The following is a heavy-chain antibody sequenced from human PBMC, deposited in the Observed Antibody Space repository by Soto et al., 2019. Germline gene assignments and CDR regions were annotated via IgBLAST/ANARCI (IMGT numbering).Heavy chain of an antibody. Sequence: SVKVCCKASGFTFTSSAVQWVRQARGQRLEWIGWIVVGSGNTNYAQKFQERVTITRDMSTSTAYMELSSLSSEDTAVYYCAAASGQDWNPVHYYGMDVWGRGTKVTVSS. V-gene: IGHV1-58*01. CDR1: GFTFTSSA. CDR2: IVVGSGNT. J-gene: IGHJ6*02. D-gene: IGHD1-1*01. CDR3: AAASGQDWNPVHYYGMDV.